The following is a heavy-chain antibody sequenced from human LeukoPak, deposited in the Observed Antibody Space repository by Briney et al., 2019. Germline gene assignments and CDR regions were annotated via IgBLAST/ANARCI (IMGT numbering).Heavy chain of an antibody. V-gene: IGHV4-59*08. J-gene: IGHJ3*02. Sequence: SETLSLTCTVSGGSISSYYWSWIRQPPGKGLEWIGYIYYSGSTNYSPSLKSRVTISVDTSKNQFSLKLSSVTAADTAVYYCARLTVLRAFDIWGQGTMVTVSS. CDR1: GGSISSYY. D-gene: IGHD2/OR15-2a*01. CDR2: IYYSGST. CDR3: ARLTVLRAFDI.